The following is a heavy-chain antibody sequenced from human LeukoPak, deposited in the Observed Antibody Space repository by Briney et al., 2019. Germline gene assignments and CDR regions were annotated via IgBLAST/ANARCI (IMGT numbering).Heavy chain of an antibody. Sequence: GASVKVSCKTSGYTFTNYGISWVRQAPGQGLEWMGWISGYNGNTNYALKVQGRATMTTDTSTSTAYMELRSLRSDDTAVYYCARVLRYDFWSAYYFDYWGQGTLVTVSS. J-gene: IGHJ4*02. V-gene: IGHV1-18*01. CDR2: ISGYNGNT. D-gene: IGHD3-3*01. CDR3: ARVLRYDFWSAYYFDY. CDR1: GYTFTNYG.